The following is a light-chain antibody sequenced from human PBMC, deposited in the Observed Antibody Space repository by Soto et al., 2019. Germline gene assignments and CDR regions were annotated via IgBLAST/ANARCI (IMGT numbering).Light chain of an antibody. CDR2: WAS. CDR3: QQYYSTPLT. CDR1: QSVLYSSSNKNY. V-gene: IGKV4-1*01. J-gene: IGKJ4*01. Sequence: DIVMTQSPDSLAVSLGARATINCKSSQSVLYSSSNKNYLAGYQQKPGQPPKLRIYWASTRESGVPDRFSGSGSGTDFTLTISSLQAEDVAVYYCQQYYSTPLTFGGGTKVEIK.